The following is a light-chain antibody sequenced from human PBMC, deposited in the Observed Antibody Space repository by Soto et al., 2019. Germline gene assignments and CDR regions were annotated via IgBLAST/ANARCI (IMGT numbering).Light chain of an antibody. V-gene: IGKV3-20*01. Sequence: EIVLTQSPGTLSFSPGERATLSCRASQSVTSRLAWYQHKPGQAPRLLISGASSRATGTPDRFSGSGSGTDFTLTISRLEPEDFALYYCQHYGASPITFGQGTRLEI. CDR3: QHYGASPIT. CDR2: GAS. J-gene: IGKJ5*01. CDR1: QSVTSR.